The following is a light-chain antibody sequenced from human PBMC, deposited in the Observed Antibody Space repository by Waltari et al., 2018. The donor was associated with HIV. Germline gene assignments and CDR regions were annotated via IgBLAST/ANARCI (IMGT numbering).Light chain of an antibody. CDR2: EGS. Sequence: QSALTQPASVSGSPGQSITISCTGTSSDVGSYNLVSWYQQHPGKAPKVMIYEGSKRPSGVSNRFSASKSGTTSPRTISGLQAEDEADYYCCSYTGSSTRRPYVFGTGTKVTVL. J-gene: IGLJ1*01. CDR3: CSYTGSSTRRPYV. V-gene: IGLV2-23*01. CDR1: SSDVGSYNL.